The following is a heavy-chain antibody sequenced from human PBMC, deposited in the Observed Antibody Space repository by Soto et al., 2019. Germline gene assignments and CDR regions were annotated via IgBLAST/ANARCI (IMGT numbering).Heavy chain of an antibody. V-gene: IGHV3-23*01. CDR1: GFTFSSYA. J-gene: IGHJ4*02. CDR2: ISGSGGST. D-gene: IGHD6-19*01. CDR3: AKDYWSSGWYGPTKPVDDY. Sequence: EVQLLESGGGLVQPGGSLRLSCAASGFTFSSYAMSWVRQAPGKGLEWVSAISGSGGSTYYADSVKGRFTISRDNSKNTLYLQMNSLRAEDTAVYYCAKDYWSSGWYGPTKPVDDYWGQGTLVTVSS.